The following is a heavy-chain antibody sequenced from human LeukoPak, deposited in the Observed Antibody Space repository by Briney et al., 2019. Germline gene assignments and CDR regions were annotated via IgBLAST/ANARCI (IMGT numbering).Heavy chain of an antibody. D-gene: IGHD1-26*01. CDR1: GGSISSYY. CDR3: AREAVGATQGYYFDY. V-gene: IGHV4-59*01. J-gene: IGHJ4*02. Sequence: SETLSLTCTVSGGSISSYYWSWIRQPPGKGLEWIGYIYYSGTTNYNPSLKSRVTISVDTSKNQFSLKLSSVTAADTAVYYCAREAVGATQGYYFDYWGQGTLVTVSS. CDR2: IYYSGTT.